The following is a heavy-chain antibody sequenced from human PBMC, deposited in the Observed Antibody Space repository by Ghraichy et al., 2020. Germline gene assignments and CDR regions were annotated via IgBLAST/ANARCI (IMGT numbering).Heavy chain of an antibody. Sequence: GGSLRLSCAASGLTFSNFWMTWVRQAPGKGLEWVANIKQDGSTKHYVDSVKGRFTISRDNAMNSVYLQMDSLRAEDSAVYYCATDKTYQKNKLYYDRFDHGGQGTLVTVSS. J-gene: IGHJ4*02. CDR2: IKQDGSTK. CDR3: ATDKTYQKNKLYYDRFDH. V-gene: IGHV3-7*01. CDR1: GLTFSNFW. D-gene: IGHD3-22*01.